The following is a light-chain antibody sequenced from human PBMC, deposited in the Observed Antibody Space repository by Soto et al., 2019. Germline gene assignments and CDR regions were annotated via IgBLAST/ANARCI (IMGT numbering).Light chain of an antibody. CDR3: CSYAGSYWV. V-gene: IGLV2-11*01. CDR2: DVS. CDR1: TXDLGGYNY. Sequence: QXVLTQPRSVSGSPXXXXXXXXXGSTXDLGGYNYVSWYQQHPGKAPKLMINDVSKRPSGVPDRFSGSKSGNTASLTISGLQAEDEADYYCCSYAGSYWVFGGGTKLTVL. J-gene: IGLJ3*02.